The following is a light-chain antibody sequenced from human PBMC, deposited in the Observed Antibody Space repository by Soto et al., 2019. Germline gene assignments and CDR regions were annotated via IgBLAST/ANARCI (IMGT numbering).Light chain of an antibody. CDR3: EQYGISPTWT. CDR1: QRVSSNS. CDR2: GVS. Sequence: ESVLTQSPGTLSFSPGERATLSCRASQRVSSNSLAWYHQKPGQSPGLLIYGVSTRATGIPDRVGASGSGRDFARTISRLEPKESAVYYCEQYGISPTWTFGQGTKVEIK. V-gene: IGKV3-20*01. J-gene: IGKJ1*01.